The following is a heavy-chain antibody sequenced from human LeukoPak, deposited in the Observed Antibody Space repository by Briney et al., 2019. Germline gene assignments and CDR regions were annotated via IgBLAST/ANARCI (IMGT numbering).Heavy chain of an antibody. CDR3: ARGQKEQWLVGRGCAFDI. CDR2: IIPIFGTA. D-gene: IGHD6-19*01. CDR1: GGTFSSYA. J-gene: IGHJ3*02. V-gene: IGHV1-69*13. Sequence: SVKVSCKASGGTFSSYAISWVRQAPGQGLEWMGGIIPIFGTANYAQKFQGRVTITADESTSTAYMELSSLRSEDTAVYYCARGQKEQWLVGRGCAFDIWGQGTMVTVSS.